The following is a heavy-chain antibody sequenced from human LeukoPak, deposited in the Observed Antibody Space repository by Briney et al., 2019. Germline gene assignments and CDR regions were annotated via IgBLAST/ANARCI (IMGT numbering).Heavy chain of an antibody. Sequence: PSETLSLTCIVSGGSISSSRFYWGWIRQPPGKGLEWIGTIYYSGSTYYNPSLKSRVTISADTSKNQFSLNPSSVTAADTGVYYCARVLWIHLHSFDYWGQGTLVTVSS. D-gene: IGHD1-1*01. CDR3: ARVLWIHLHSFDY. CDR2: IYYSGST. V-gene: IGHV4-39*01. CDR1: GGSISSSRFY. J-gene: IGHJ4*02.